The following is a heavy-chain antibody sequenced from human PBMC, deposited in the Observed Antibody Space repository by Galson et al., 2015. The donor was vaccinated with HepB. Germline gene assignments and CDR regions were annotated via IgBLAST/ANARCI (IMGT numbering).Heavy chain of an antibody. CDR1: GFTFSSYA. CDR3: ARRVPAAIGIDY. D-gene: IGHD2-2*01. Sequence: SLRLSCAASGFTFSSYAMSWVRQAPGKGLEWISAITGSGGNTYYADSVKGRFTISRDNSKNTLYLQMNSLRAEDTAVYYCARRVPAAIGIDYWGQGTLVTVSS. J-gene: IGHJ4*02. CDR2: ITGSGGNT. V-gene: IGHV3-23*01.